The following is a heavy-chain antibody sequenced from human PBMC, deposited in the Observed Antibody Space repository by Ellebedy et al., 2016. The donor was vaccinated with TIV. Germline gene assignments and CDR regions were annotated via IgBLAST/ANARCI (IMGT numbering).Heavy chain of an antibody. J-gene: IGHJ4*02. CDR1: GFTFSDYY. Sequence: GESLKISCVGSGFTFSDYYMTWIRQAPGKGLEWLSYISDTGGHKSYADSVRGRFTISRDNARSSVYLQMTGLTAEDTAVYYCARDVAGTTGDSWGQGILVAVSS. V-gene: IGHV3-11*04. D-gene: IGHD1-1*01. CDR2: ISDTGGHK. CDR3: ARDVAGTTGDS.